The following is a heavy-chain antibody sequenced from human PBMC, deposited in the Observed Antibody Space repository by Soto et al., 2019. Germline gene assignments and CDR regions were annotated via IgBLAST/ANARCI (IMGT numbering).Heavy chain of an antibody. V-gene: IGHV3-30*18. Sequence: PGGSLRLSCAASGFTFSNYGVHWVRQAPGKGLEWVAFISDDGSNKYYADSMKGRFTMSRDNSKSTLYLQMNSLRVEDTAVYYCTKRRNVLRFLEWSSGMEVWGQGTTVTVSS. J-gene: IGHJ6*02. CDR3: TKRRNVLRFLEWSSGMEV. D-gene: IGHD3-3*01. CDR2: ISDDGSNK. CDR1: GFTFSNYG.